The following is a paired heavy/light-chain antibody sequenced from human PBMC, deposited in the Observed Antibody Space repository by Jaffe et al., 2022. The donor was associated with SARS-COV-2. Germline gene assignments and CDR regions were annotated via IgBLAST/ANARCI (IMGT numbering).Light chain of an antibody. CDR3: SSHAAGDNWV. Sequence: QSALTQPPSASGSPGQSVTISCTGTSSDVGGYNTVSWYQQHPGKAPKLMIYEVTKRPSGVPDRFSGSKSGNTASLTVSGLQADDEADYYCSSHAAGDNWVFGGGTKLTVL. CDR2: EVT. CDR1: SSDVGGYNT. V-gene: IGLV2-8*01. J-gene: IGLJ3*02.
Heavy chain of an antibody. CDR2: IRPGDDST. CDR1: GYTFTTYF. J-gene: IGHJ4*02. D-gene: IGHD6-19*01. Sequence: QVQLVQSGAEVKKPGASVKVSCMASGYTFTTYFIHWVRQAPGQGLEWVGIIRPGDDSTRFAQRFQGRVTMTRDTSTTTVSMELSSLRSEDTAVYYCARDNSGWAFDLWGQGTLVTVSS. V-gene: IGHV1-46*01. CDR3: ARDNSGWAFDL.